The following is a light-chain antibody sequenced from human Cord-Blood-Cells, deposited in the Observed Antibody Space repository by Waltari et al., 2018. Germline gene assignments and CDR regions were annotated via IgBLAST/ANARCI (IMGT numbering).Light chain of an antibody. V-gene: IGKV1-39*01. CDR1: QSISSY. CDR2: AAS. J-gene: IGKJ1*01. Sequence: DIQMTQSPSSLSASVGDRVTITCRASQSISSYLNWYQQKPGRAPKLLIYAASSLQGGLPSMIRGSGSGTDFSLIISNRQPEDFASYYRQRRYKTWTFGQGTKVEI. CDR3: QRRYKTWT.